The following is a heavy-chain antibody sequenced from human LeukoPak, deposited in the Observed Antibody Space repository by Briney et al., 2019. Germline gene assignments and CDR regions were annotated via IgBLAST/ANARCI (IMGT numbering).Heavy chain of an antibody. V-gene: IGHV3-33*08. CDR1: GFTFSSYG. J-gene: IGHJ3*02. CDR2: IWYDGSNK. Sequence: GGSLRLSCAASGFTFSSYGTHWVRQAPGKGLEWVAVIWYDGSNKYYADSVKGRFTISRDNSKNTLYLQMNSLRAEDTAVYYCATLAYCGGDCYEHDAFDIWGQGTMVTVSS. D-gene: IGHD2-21*02. CDR3: ATLAYCGGDCYEHDAFDI.